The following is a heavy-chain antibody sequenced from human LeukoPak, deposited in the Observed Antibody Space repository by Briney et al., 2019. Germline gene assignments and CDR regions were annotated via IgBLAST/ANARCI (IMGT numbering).Heavy chain of an antibody. CDR3: ARAPTEVPLIAAAGISWFDP. CDR2: INPSGGST. Sequence: ASVKVSCKASGYTFTSYYMHWVRQAPGQGLEWMGIINPSGGSTSYAQKFQGRVTMTRDTSTSTVYMELSSLRSEDTAVYYCARAPTEVPLIAAAGISWFDPWGQGTLVTVSS. V-gene: IGHV1-46*01. D-gene: IGHD6-13*01. CDR1: GYTFTSYY. J-gene: IGHJ5*02.